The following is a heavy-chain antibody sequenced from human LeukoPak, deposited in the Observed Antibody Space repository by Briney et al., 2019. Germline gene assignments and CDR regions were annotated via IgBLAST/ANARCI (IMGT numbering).Heavy chain of an antibody. CDR1: GFTFSSYA. Sequence: PGGSLRLSCAASGFTFSSYAMSWVRQAPGKGLEWVSATSGNGGSTYYADSVKGRFTISKDNTKNTLYLQMNSLRAEDTAVYYCAKLGQLDYWGQGTLVTVSS. CDR3: AKLGQLDY. D-gene: IGHD6-6*01. J-gene: IGHJ4*02. CDR2: TSGNGGST. V-gene: IGHV3-23*01.